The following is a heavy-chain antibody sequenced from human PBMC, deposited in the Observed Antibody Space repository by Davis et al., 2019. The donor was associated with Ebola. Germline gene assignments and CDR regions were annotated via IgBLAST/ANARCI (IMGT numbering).Heavy chain of an antibody. CDR1: GYTFTGYY. V-gene: IGHV1-2*02. Sequence: ASVKVSCKASGYTFTGYYMHWVRQAPGQGLEWMGWINPNSGGTNYAQKFQGRVTMTRDTSISTAYMELSRLRSDDTAVYYCASEIMTTVTHYYGMDVWGQGTTVTVSS. CDR2: INPNSGGT. D-gene: IGHD4-17*01. J-gene: IGHJ6*02. CDR3: ASEIMTTVTHYYGMDV.